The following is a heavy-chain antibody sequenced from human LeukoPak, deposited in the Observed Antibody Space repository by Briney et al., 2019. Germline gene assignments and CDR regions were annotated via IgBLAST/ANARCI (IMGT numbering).Heavy chain of an antibody. CDR2: TPYHGVSR. V-gene: IGHV3-30*02. CDR3: AKDRHDDYTSDY. J-gene: IGHJ4*02. CDR1: GFIFGSYG. D-gene: IGHD4-17*01. Sequence: PGGSLRLSCAASGFIFGSYGMHWVRQAPVKGLEWVAFTPYHGVSRYYTESVKGRFTISRDNSKSTLYLQMNSLRIEDTAVYYCAKDRHDDYTSDYWGQGTLVIVSS.